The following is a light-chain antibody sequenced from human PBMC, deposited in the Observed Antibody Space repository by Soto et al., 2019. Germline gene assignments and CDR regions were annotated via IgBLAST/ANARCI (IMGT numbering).Light chain of an antibody. CDR1: QSVSSN. J-gene: IGKJ5*01. Sequence: EILMTQCPATLSVSPGERATLSWGGGQSVSSNLAWYQQKPGQAPRLLSYGASTRSTGIPARFSGSGSGTDFTLTIRRLQPEAFAVYYCQQYGSSSTFGQGTRLEIK. CDR3: QQYGSSST. V-gene: IGKV3-15*01. CDR2: GAS.